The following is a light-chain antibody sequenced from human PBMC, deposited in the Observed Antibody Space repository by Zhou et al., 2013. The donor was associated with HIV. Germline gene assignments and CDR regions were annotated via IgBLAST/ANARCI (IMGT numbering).Light chain of an antibody. CDR2: SAS. Sequence: DIQMTQSPSSLSASVGDRVTISCRASQSIDSYVNWYQQRPGKAPKLLIYSASSLQSGVPSRFSGSGYGTTFTLTISRLQPEDVAIYYCQHYNSAPLTFGGGTKVEIK. CDR3: QHYNSAPLT. V-gene: IGKV1-39*01. J-gene: IGKJ4*01. CDR1: QSIDSY.